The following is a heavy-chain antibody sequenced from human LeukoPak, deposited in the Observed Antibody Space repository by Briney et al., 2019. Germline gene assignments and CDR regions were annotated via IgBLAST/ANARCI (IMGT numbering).Heavy chain of an antibody. D-gene: IGHD3-9*01. CDR1: GYTFTGYY. Sequence: ASVKVSCKAFGYTFTGYYMHWVRQAPGQGLEWMGRINPNSGGTNYAQKFQGRVTMTRDTSISTAYMELSRLRSDDTAVYYRARVYDILTGYYGFDYWGQGTLVTVSS. CDR3: ARVYDILTGYYGFDY. J-gene: IGHJ4*02. V-gene: IGHV1-2*06. CDR2: INPNSGGT.